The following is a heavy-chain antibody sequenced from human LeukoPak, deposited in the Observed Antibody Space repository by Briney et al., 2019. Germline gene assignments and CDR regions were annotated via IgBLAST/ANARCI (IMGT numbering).Heavy chain of an antibody. J-gene: IGHJ4*02. V-gene: IGHV1-2*02. CDR2: INPNSGGT. CDR1: GYTFTGYY. Sequence: GASVKVSCKASGYTFTGYYMHWVRQAPGQGLEWMGWINPNSGGTNYAQKFQGRVTMTRDTSISTAYMEPSRLRSDDTAVYYCARSPRLQLGGSYYWGQGTLVTVSS. D-gene: IGHD5-24*01. CDR3: ARSPRLQLGGSYY.